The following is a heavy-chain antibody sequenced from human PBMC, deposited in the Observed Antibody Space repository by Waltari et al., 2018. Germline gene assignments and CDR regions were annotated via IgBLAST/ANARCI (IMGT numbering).Heavy chain of an antibody. CDR2: IKGDGSET. D-gene: IGHD1-26*01. V-gene: IGHV3-74*01. Sequence: EVQLVESGGGLVQPGGSRRLSCAASGFTLSHYWMHWVRQAPGKGLGGVSHIKGDGSETGDADSVKGRFTISRDNAKNTLYLQMNSLRAEDTAVYYCARGDIVGASEYWGQGTLVTVSS. CDR3: ARGDIVGASEY. J-gene: IGHJ4*02. CDR1: GFTLSHYW.